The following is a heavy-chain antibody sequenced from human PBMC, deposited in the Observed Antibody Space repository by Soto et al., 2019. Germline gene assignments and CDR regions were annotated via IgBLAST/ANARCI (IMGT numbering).Heavy chain of an antibody. J-gene: IGHJ6*02. D-gene: IGHD3-10*01. CDR2: IYSDGST. Sequence: EVQLVESGGGLVQPGGSLRLSCPASGFTVSSNYMNWVRQAPGKGLDWVSVIYSDGSTYYADSVKGRFTISRDSSKNTLYLQMNSLRAEDTAVYYCASVLLWYGKRVESMDVWGQGTTVTVSS. CDR1: GFTVSSNY. CDR3: ASVLLWYGKRVESMDV. V-gene: IGHV3-66*01.